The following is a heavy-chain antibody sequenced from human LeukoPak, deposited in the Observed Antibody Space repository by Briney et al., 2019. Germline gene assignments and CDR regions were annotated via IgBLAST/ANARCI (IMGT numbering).Heavy chain of an antibody. J-gene: IGHJ4*02. CDR1: GGSINSLY. D-gene: IGHD4-17*01. Sequence: SETLSLTCTVSGGSINSLYWNWIRQLPGKGLEWIGYIHYSGITNYNPSFNSRVTISLDTSKNQFSLKLTSVTAADKAVYYCARGSRAVTTSSNIHPYYFDYWGQGTLVTVSS. CDR3: ARGSRAVTTSSNIHPYYFDY. CDR2: IHYSGIT. V-gene: IGHV4-59*01.